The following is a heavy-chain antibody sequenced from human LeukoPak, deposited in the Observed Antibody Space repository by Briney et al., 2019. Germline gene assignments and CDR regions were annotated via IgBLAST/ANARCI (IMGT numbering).Heavy chain of an antibody. Sequence: GGSLRLSCAASGLTFSSHWMHWVRQAPGKGLEWVAVISYDGSNKYYADSVKGRLTISRDNSKNTLYLQMNSLRAEDTAVYYCAKDPAAAGYFDYWGQGTLVTVSS. D-gene: IGHD6-13*01. CDR1: GLTFSSHW. CDR2: ISYDGSNK. J-gene: IGHJ4*02. CDR3: AKDPAAAGYFDY. V-gene: IGHV3-30*18.